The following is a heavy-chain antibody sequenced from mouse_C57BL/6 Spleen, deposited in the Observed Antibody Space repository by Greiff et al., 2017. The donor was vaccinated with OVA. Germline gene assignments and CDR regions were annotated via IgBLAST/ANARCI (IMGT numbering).Heavy chain of an antibody. CDR1: GFTFSDYG. J-gene: IGHJ3*01. CDR3: ARQDYGWFAY. V-gene: IGHV5-17*01. CDR2: ISSGSSTI. Sequence: EVKLVESGGGLVKPGGSLKLSCAASGFTFSDYGMHWVRQAPEKGLEWVAYISSGSSTIYYADTVKGRFTISRDNAKNTLFLQMTSLRSEDTAMYYCARQDYGWFAYWGQGTLVTVSA. D-gene: IGHD2-4*01.